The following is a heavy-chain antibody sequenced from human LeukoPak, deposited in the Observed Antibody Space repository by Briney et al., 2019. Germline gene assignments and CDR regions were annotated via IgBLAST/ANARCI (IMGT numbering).Heavy chain of an antibody. CDR1: GFTFSSYA. CDR3: AKDHRPGIAVAGMSAFGI. V-gene: IGHV3-23*01. D-gene: IGHD6-19*01. Sequence: GGSLRLSCAASGFTFSSYAMSWVRQAPGKGLEWVSAISGSGGSTYYADSVKGRFTISRDNSKNTLYLQMNSLSAEDTAVYYCAKDHRPGIAVAGMSAFGIWGQGTMVTVSS. CDR2: ISGSGGST. J-gene: IGHJ3*02.